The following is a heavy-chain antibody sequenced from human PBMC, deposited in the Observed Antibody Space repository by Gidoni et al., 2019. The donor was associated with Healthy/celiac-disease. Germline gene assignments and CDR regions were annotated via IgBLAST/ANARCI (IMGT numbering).Heavy chain of an antibody. CDR3: AKNRGHGLRWILPDY. J-gene: IGHJ4*02. CDR2: SSGSGGST. Sequence: EVQLLESGGGLVQPGGSLRLSCAASVFTLIGYAMSWFRQAPGKGLEWISASSGSGGSTYYAYSVKGRFTISRDNSKNTLYLQMNSLRAEDTAVYYCAKNRGHGLRWILPDYWGQGTLVTVSS. CDR1: VFTLIGYA. V-gene: IGHV3-23*01. D-gene: IGHD5-18*01.